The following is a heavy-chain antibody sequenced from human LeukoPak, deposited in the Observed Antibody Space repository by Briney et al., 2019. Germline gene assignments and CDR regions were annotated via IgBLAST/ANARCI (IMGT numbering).Heavy chain of an antibody. V-gene: IGHV1-18*01. D-gene: IGHD2-21*01. CDR3: ARDLILAYCGGDCYSDAFDI. CDR1: GYTFTSYG. J-gene: IGHJ3*02. CDR2: ISAYNGNT. Sequence: ASVKVSCKASGYTFTSYGISWVRQAPGQGLEWMGWISAYNGNTNYAQKLQGRVTITTDTSTSTAYMELRSLRSDDTAVYYCARDLILAYCGGDCYSDAFDIWGQGTMVTVSS.